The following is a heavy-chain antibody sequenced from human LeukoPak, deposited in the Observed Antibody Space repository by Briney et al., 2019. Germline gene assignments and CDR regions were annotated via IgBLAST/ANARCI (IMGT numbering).Heavy chain of an antibody. V-gene: IGHV4-59*01. D-gene: IGHD6-19*01. J-gene: IGHJ4*02. Sequence: PSETLSLTCTVSGDSISSYYWSWIRQPPGKALEWIAYISYSESTNYNPSLKSRVTMSVDTPKNQFSLNLSSVTAADTAVYYCARDPSGWHYFDYWGQGTLVTVSS. CDR1: GDSISSYY. CDR2: ISYSEST. CDR3: ARDPSGWHYFDY.